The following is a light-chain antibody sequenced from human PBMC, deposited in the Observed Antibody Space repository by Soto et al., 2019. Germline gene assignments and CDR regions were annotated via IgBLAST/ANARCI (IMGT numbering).Light chain of an antibody. CDR1: QSISSY. Sequence: DIQMTQFPSSLSASVGDRGTITCRASQSISSYLNWYQQKPGKVPKLLIYAASSLQGGVPSRFSGSGSGTDFTLTISSLQPEDFATYYCQQSFSAPWTFGQGTKVDIK. V-gene: IGKV1-39*01. CDR2: AAS. J-gene: IGKJ1*01. CDR3: QQSFSAPWT.